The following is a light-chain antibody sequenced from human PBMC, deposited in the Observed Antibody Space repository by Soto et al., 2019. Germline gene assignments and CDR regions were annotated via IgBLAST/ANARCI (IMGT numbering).Light chain of an antibody. CDR2: EVS. Sequence: QSALTQPPSASGSPGQSVTISCAGTSSDVGDNHVSWYQQHLGKAPKLIIYEVSQRPSGVPDRFSGSKSGNTASLTVSGLQAEDEADYYCRSYAGSNHFVFATGTKATVL. V-gene: IGLV2-8*01. CDR3: RSYAGSNHFV. J-gene: IGLJ1*01. CDR1: SSDVGDNH.